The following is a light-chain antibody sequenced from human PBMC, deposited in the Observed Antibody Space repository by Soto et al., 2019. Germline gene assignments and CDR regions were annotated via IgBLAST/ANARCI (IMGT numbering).Light chain of an antibody. Sequence: QSVLTQPPSASGTPGQRVTISCSGSSSNIRDNTVNWYQQLPGTAPKLLIYGDSHRPSGIPDRVSGSKSGTSASLAISGLQSEDEADYYCATWDDSLNGPVFGGGTKLTVL. CDR3: ATWDDSLNGPV. CDR1: SSNIRDNT. V-gene: IGLV1-44*01. J-gene: IGLJ3*02. CDR2: GDS.